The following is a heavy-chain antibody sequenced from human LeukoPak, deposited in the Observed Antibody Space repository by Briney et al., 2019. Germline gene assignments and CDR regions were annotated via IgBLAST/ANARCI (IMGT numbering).Heavy chain of an antibody. CDR3: ARGLNYYDSSGYLDY. V-gene: IGHV3-74*01. CDR1: GFTFSSYW. CDR2: INTDGSST. J-gene: IGHJ4*02. D-gene: IGHD3-22*01. Sequence: GGSLRLSCAASGFTFSSYWMHWVRQAPGKGLVWVSRINTDGSSTSYADSVKGRFTISRDNAKNTLYLQMNSLRAEDTAVYYCARGLNYYDSSGYLDYWGQGTLVTVSS.